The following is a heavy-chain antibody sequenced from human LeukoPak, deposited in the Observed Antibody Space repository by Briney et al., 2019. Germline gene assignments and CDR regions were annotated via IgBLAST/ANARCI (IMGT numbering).Heavy chain of an antibody. V-gene: IGHV5-51*01. D-gene: IGHD3-3*01. CDR2: IYPGDSDT. Sequence: GEPLQISCKGSGSRFTSYWIGWARQIPGKGLEWMGIIYPGDSDTRYSTSFQGRVTISADKSISTTSPQWSSLNAPHTPPSSSARSSDFWSGYPKAPYYHFDRDVWGKGTTVGVPS. CDR1: GSRFTSYW. CDR3: ARSSDFWSGYPKAPYYHFDRDV. J-gene: IGHJ6*03.